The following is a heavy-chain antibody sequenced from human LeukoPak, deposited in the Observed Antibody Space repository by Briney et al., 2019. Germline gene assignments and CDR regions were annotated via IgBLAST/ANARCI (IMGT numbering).Heavy chain of an antibody. V-gene: IGHV4-39*01. CDR3: ATRRSGSHPYY. CDR2: IFYSGST. CDR1: GASVSSSSYY. Sequence: SETLSLTCTVSGASVSSSSYYWEWIRQPPGKGLEWVGSIFYSGSTSYNPSLKSRVTMSVDTSKNQFSLRLSSVTATDTAVYYCATRRSGSHPYYWGQGTLVTVSS. J-gene: IGHJ4*02. D-gene: IGHD1-26*01.